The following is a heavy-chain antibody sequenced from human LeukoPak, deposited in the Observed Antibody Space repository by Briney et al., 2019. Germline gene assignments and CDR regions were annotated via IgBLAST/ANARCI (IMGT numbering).Heavy chain of an antibody. D-gene: IGHD1-26*01. V-gene: IGHV3-30-3*01. Sequence: GRSLRLSCAASGFTFSSYAMHWVRQAPGKGLELGAVISYDGSNKYYADSVKGRFTISRDNSKNTLYLQMNSLRAEDTAVYYCAREGGSWAAYYFDYWGPGTLVTVSS. CDR2: ISYDGSNK. CDR3: AREGGSWAAYYFDY. CDR1: GFTFSSYA. J-gene: IGHJ4*02.